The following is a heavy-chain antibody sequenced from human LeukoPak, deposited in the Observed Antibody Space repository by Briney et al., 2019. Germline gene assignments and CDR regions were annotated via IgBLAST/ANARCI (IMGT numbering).Heavy chain of an antibody. CDR2: IYYSGST. CDR3: ARSSPQYYYYYGMDV. J-gene: IGHJ6*02. Sequence: SETLSLTCTVSGGSISSYCWSWIRQPPGKGLEWIGYIYYSGSTNYNPSLKSRVTISVDTSKNQFSLKLSSVTAADTAVYYCARSSPQYYYYYGMDVWGQGTTVTVSS. CDR1: GGSISSYC. V-gene: IGHV4-59*08.